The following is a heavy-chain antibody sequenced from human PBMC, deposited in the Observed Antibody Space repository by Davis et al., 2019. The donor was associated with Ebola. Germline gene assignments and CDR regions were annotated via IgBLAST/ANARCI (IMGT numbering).Heavy chain of an antibody. V-gene: IGHV3-23*01. D-gene: IGHD1-26*01. CDR3: ARDGIGYYPGDY. CDR1: GCNLSNYV. CDR2: ISGSGGTT. J-gene: IGHJ4*02. Sequence: GESLKISCVASGCNLSNYVMSWVRQAPGKGLEWVSGISGSGGTTYYADSVKGRFTISRDNSKNTLYVQMNSLRIEDTAIYYCARDGIGYYPGDYWGRGSLVTVS.